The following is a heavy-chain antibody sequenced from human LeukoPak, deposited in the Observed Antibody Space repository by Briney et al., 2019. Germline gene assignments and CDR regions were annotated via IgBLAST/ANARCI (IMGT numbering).Heavy chain of an antibody. CDR2: IDSSSRTI. J-gene: IGHJ4*02. D-gene: IGHD3-10*01. V-gene: IGHV3-48*02. Sequence: PGGSLRLSCAASGFTFSAYSMNWVRQAPGKGLEWVSYIDSSSRTIYYADSVKGRFTISRDNARNSLYLQTSSLRDEDTAVYYCAREVEITMVRGATIPQFDYWGQGTLVTVSS. CDR1: GFTFSAYS. CDR3: AREVEITMVRGATIPQFDY.